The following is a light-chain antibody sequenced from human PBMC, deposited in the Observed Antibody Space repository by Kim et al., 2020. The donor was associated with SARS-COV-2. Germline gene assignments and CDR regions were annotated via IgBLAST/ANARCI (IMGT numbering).Light chain of an antibody. CDR3: QQYNNWPPIT. CDR2: GAF. J-gene: IGKJ5*01. CDR1: QSVSSN. V-gene: IGKV3-15*01. Sequence: STGERATLSCRASQSVSSNLAWYQQKPGQAPRLLIYGAFTRATGTPARFSGSGSGTEFTLAISSLQSEDFAVYYCQQYNNWPPITFGQGTRLEIK.